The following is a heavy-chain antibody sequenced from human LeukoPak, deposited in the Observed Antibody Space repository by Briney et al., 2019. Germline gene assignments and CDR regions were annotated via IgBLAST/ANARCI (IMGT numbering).Heavy chain of an antibody. J-gene: IGHJ5*02. CDR1: GDSVSSSSAA. Sequence: SQTLSLTCAISGDSVSSSSAAWNWIRQSPSRGLEWLGRIYYRSEWYNDYAVSVKSRININPDTSKNQFSLQLNSVTPEDTAVYYCARWQRGNYDSSGYYSKNWFDPWGQGTLVTVSS. V-gene: IGHV6-1*01. D-gene: IGHD3-22*01. CDR3: ARWQRGNYDSSGYYSKNWFDP. CDR2: IYYRSEWYN.